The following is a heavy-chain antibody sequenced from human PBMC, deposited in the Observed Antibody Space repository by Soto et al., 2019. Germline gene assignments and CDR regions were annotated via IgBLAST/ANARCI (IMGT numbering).Heavy chain of an antibody. J-gene: IGHJ4*02. CDR3: ANWDLSSTSSLPFGELLSERNY. V-gene: IGHV3-23*01. D-gene: IGHD3-10*01. CDR2: ISGSGGST. CDR1: GFTFSSYA. Sequence: GGSLRLSCAASGFTFSSYAMSWVRQAPGKGLEWVSAISGSGGSTYYADSVKGRFTISRDNSKNTLYLQMNSLRAEDTAVYYCANWDLSSTSSLPFGELLSERNYWGQGTLVTVSS.